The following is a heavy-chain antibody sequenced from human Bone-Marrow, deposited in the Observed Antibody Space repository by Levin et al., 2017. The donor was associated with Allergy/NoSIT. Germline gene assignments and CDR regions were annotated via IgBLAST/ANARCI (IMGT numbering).Heavy chain of an antibody. Sequence: GGSLRLSCVASGFIFNNCAMSWVRQAPGKGLEWVSGISASGERTYYADSVKGRFTIFRDNSKNTMFLQMNSLSAEDTAIYHCAKNELRFLDRDGNWFDPWGQGTLVTVSS. V-gene: IGHV3-23*01. CDR1: GFIFNNCA. D-gene: IGHD3-3*01. CDR2: ISASGERT. CDR3: AKNELRFLDRDGNWFDP. J-gene: IGHJ5*02.